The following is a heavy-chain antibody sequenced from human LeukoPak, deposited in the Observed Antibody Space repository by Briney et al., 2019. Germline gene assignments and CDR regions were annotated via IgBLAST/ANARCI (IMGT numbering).Heavy chain of an antibody. CDR1: GFTFSSYA. CDR3: AKDGAAGGTSPHRGVNFDY. V-gene: IGHV3-30-3*01. D-gene: IGHD2-2*01. CDR2: ISYDGSNK. Sequence: GGSLRLFCAASGFTFSSYATHWVRQAPGKGLEWVAVISYDGSNKYYADSVKGRFTISRDNSKNTLYLQMNSLRAEDTAVYYCAKDGAAGGTSPHRGVNFDYWGQGTLVTVSS. J-gene: IGHJ4*02.